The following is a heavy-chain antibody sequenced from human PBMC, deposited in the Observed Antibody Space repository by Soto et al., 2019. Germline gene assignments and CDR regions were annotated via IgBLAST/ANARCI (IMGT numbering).Heavy chain of an antibody. Sequence: GGSLRLSCAASGFTFSRSWMSWVRQGPGKGLEWVAHIEYDGGETYYVDSVKGRFTISRDNAKTSMYMQMNGLRAEDTAVYYCVAWCCGYEERLVHWGQGTRGTAAS. D-gene: IGHD5-12*01. CDR1: GFTFSRSW. J-gene: IGHJ4*02. CDR3: VAWCCGYEERLVH. V-gene: IGHV3-7*05. CDR2: IEYDGGET.